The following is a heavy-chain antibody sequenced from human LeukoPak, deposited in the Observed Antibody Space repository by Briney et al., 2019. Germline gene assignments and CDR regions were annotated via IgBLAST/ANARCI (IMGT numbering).Heavy chain of an antibody. CDR1: GGTFSSYA. CDR3: ARWVGYYDSSGYYYYFDY. J-gene: IGHJ4*02. CDR2: IIPIFGTA. D-gene: IGHD3-22*01. Sequence: VASVKVSCKASGGTFSSYAISWVRQAPGQGLEWMGRIIPIFGTANYAQKFQGRVTITTDESTSTAYMELSSLRSEDTAVYYCARWVGYYDSSGYYYYFDYWGQGILVTVSS. V-gene: IGHV1-69*05.